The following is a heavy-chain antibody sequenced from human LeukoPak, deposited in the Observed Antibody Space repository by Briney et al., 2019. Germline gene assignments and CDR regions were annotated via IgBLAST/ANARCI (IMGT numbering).Heavy chain of an antibody. J-gene: IGHJ4*02. CDR1: GFTFSSDA. V-gene: IGHV3-23*01. CDR2: ISGSGGST. Sequence: PGGSLRLSCAASGFTFSSDAMSWVRQAPGKGLEWVSAISGSGGSTYYVDSVKGRFTISRDNSKNTLYLQMNSLGAEDTAVYYCGKARTSTGGYHFDYWGQRTPVTVSS. D-gene: IGHD2-8*02. CDR3: GKARTSTGGYHFDY.